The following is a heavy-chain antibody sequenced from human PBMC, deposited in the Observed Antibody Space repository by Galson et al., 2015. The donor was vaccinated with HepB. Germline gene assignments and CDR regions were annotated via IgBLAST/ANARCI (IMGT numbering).Heavy chain of an antibody. CDR3: ARAGREQPSQSVFGVVIEDFYYYGMDV. J-gene: IGHJ6*02. CDR1: GFIFSISR. D-gene: IGHD3-3*01. V-gene: IGHV3-30*03. CDR2: VSDAGSNG. Sequence: SLRLSCEASGFIFSISRINWVRQAPGTGLEWVEVVSDAGSNGYFAGFEKGRFTISRDHSKNTLHLKMNSLRVEDTVLYYCARAGREQPSQSVFGVVIEDFYYYGMDVWGQGTTVIVSS.